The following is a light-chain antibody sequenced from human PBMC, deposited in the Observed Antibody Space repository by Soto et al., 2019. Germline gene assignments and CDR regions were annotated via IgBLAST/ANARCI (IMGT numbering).Light chain of an antibody. Sequence: QSVLTQPASVSGSPGQSITISCTGTTSHVGDFNYVSWYQQYPGKVPKLLIFEVNNRPSGVSNRFSGSKSGNTASLTISGLQAEDEAHYYCSSYASSSNVLFGGGTQLTVL. V-gene: IGLV2-14*01. J-gene: IGLJ2*01. CDR2: EVN. CDR3: SSYASSSNVL. CDR1: TSHVGDFNY.